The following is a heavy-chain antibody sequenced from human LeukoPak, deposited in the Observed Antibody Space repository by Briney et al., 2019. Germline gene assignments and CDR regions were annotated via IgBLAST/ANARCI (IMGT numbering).Heavy chain of an antibody. CDR3: AKVLSDEFYYYYYGMDV. D-gene: IGHD3-10*01. Sequence: GGSLRLSCAASGFTFSSYAISWVRQAPGKGLEWVSAISGSGGSTYYADSVKGRFTISRDNSKNTLYLQMNSLRAEDTAVYYCAKVLSDEFYYYYYGMDVWGQGTTVTVSS. V-gene: IGHV3-23*01. J-gene: IGHJ6*02. CDR1: GFTFSSYA. CDR2: ISGSGGST.